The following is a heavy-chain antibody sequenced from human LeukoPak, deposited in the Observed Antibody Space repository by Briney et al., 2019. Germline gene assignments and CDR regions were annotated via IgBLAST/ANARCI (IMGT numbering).Heavy chain of an antibody. CDR3: ARRTMVRGGLFDY. J-gene: IGHJ4*02. V-gene: IGHV4-34*01. CDR2: INHSGST. CDR1: GGSFSGYY. D-gene: IGHD3-10*01. Sequence: SETLSLTCAVCGGSFSGYYWSWIRQPPGKGLEWIGEINHSGSTNYNPSLKSRVTISVDTSKNQFSLKLSSVTAADTAVYYCARRTMVRGGLFDYWGQGTLVTVSS.